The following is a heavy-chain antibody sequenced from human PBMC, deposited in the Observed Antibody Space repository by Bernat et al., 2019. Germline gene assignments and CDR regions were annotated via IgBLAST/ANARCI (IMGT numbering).Heavy chain of an antibody. J-gene: IGHJ3*02. V-gene: IGHV3-30*02. Sequence: VQLVESGGGVVQPGGSLRLSCAASGFTFSSYGMHWVRQAPGKGLEWVAFIRYDGSNKYYADSVKGRFTISRDNSKNKLYLQMNSLRAEDTAVYYCAKFHALGAGRNPGDAFDIWGQGTMVTVSS. D-gene: IGHD3-10*01. CDR2: IRYDGSNK. CDR3: AKFHALGAGRNPGDAFDI. CDR1: GFTFSSYG.